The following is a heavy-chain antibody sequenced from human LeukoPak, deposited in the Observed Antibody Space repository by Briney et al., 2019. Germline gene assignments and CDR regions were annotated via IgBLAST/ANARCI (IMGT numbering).Heavy chain of an antibody. V-gene: IGHV1-69*13. CDR2: IIPIFGTA. Sequence: SVKVSCKASGGTFSSYAISWVRQAPGQGLEWMGGIIPIFGTANYAQKFQGRVTITADESTSTAYMELSSLRSEDTAVYYCARDPRGQAVAENWGQGTLVTVPS. D-gene: IGHD6-19*01. J-gene: IGHJ4*02. CDR1: GGTFSSYA. CDR3: ARDPRGQAVAEN.